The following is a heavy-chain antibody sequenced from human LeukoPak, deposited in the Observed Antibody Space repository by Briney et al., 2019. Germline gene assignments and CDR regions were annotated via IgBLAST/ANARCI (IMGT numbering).Heavy chain of an antibody. CDR2: IWYDGTNK. CDR1: GFTFRDYG. D-gene: IGHD6-19*01. CDR3: ARTRYNSGGGDY. J-gene: IGHJ4*02. Sequence: GGSLRLSCVASGFTFRDYGMHWVRQAPGKGLEWVAVIWYDGTNKYYPDSVEGRFTISRDNSKNTLYLQMNSLRAEDTAVYYCARTRYNSGGGDYWGQGTRGTVSP. V-gene: IGHV3-33*01.